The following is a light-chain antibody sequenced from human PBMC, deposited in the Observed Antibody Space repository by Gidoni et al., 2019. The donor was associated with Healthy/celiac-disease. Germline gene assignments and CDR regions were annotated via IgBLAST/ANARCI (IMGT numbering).Light chain of an antibody. CDR2: DVS. V-gene: IGLV2-11*01. CDR3: CSYAGSYTLV. J-gene: IGLJ1*01. CDR1: SSDVGGYNY. Sequence: QSALTPPRSVSGSPGQSVTISCTGTSSDVGGYNYVSWYQQHPGKAPKRMIYDVSKRPSGVPDRFSGAKSGNTASLTISGLQAEDEADYYCCSYAGSYTLVFGTGTKVTVL.